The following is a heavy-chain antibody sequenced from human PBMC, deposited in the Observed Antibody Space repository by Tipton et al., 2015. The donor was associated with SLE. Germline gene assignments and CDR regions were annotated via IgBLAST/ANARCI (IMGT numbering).Heavy chain of an antibody. D-gene: IGHD6-13*01. CDR3: ARQSSSGAFDI. CDR1: GGSIGSYY. V-gene: IGHV4-59*08. Sequence: TLSLTCTVSGGSIGSYYWNWIRHPPGKGLEWIGYIYHSGSTNYNPSLKSRVTISVDTSKNQFSLKLSSVTAADTAVYYCARQSSSGAFDIWGQGTMVTVSS. J-gene: IGHJ3*02. CDR2: IYHSGST.